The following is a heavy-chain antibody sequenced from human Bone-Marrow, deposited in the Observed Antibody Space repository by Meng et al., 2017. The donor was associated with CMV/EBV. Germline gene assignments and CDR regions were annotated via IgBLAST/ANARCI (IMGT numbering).Heavy chain of an antibody. Sequence: GGSLRLSCTASGFTFNNYPVSWVRQAPGKGLEWVSGIYTGDSSTYYADSVKGRFTISRDNSKNTVYLRMNSLRADDTAVYLCATGGGCSEYWGQGNLVTVSS. CDR1: GFTFNNYP. V-gene: IGHV3-23*03. J-gene: IGHJ4*02. CDR2: IYTGDSST. D-gene: IGHD3-16*01. CDR3: ATGGGCSEY.